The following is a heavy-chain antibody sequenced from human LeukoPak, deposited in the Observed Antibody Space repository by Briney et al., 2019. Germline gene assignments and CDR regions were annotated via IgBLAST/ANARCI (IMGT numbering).Heavy chain of an antibody. CDR1: GFTVSSNY. V-gene: IGHV3-53*01. Sequence: AGGSLRLSCAASGFTVSSNYMSWVRQAPGKGLEWVSVIYSGGSTYYADSVKGRFTISRDNSKNTLYLQMNSLRAEDTAVYYCARRNMYYFDYWGQGTLVTVSS. D-gene: IGHD2/OR15-2a*01. CDR3: ARRNMYYFDY. J-gene: IGHJ4*02. CDR2: IYSGGST.